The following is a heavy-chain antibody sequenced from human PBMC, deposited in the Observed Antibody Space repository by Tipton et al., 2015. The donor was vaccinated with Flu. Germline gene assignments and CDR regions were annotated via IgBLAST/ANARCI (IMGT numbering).Heavy chain of an antibody. CDR1: GGSISSGGYY. CDR3: ARDGGLGVGTFYYYYGMDV. Sequence: TLSLTCTVSGGSISSGGYYWSWIRQHPGKGLEWIGYIYYSGSTYYNPSLKSRVTISVDTSKNQFSLKLSSVTAADTAVYYCARDGGLGVGTFYYYYGMDVWGQETTVTVSS. V-gene: IGHV4-31*03. D-gene: IGHD3-3*01. CDR2: IYYSGST. J-gene: IGHJ6*02.